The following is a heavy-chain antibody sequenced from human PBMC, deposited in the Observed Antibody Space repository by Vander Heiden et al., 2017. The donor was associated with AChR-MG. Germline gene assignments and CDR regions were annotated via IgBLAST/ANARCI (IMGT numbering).Heavy chain of an antibody. D-gene: IGHD4-17*01. Sequence: QLQLQESGPGLVKPSETLSLTCTVSGGSISRSSYYWGWIRQPPGKGLEWIGSIYYSGSTYYNPSLKSRVTISVDTSKNQFSLKLSSVTAADTAVYYCARQEYGDYHWFDPWGQGTLVTVSS. V-gene: IGHV4-39*01. CDR1: GGSISRSSYY. CDR3: ARQEYGDYHWFDP. CDR2: IYYSGST. J-gene: IGHJ5*02.